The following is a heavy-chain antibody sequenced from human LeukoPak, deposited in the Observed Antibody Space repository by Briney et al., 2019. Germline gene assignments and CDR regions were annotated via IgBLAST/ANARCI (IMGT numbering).Heavy chain of an antibody. CDR2: IYPGGTT. CDR1: GGSISSYY. D-gene: IGHD4-11*01. Sequence: SETLSLTCTVSGGSISSYYWSWIRQPAGKGLEWVGRIYPGGTTNSNPSLKSRVTISVDTSKNQFSVNLTSVTAADSAMYYCARGDYLDGFDIWGHGTMVTVSS. J-gene: IGHJ3*02. V-gene: IGHV4-4*07. CDR3: ARGDYLDGFDI.